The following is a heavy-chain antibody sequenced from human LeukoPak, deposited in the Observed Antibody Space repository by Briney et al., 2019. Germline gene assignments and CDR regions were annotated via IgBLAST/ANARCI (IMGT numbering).Heavy chain of an antibody. J-gene: IGHJ4*02. V-gene: IGHV1-2*02. CDR2: INTDTGAT. CDR1: GYTFTGYY. D-gene: IGHD5-24*01. CDR3: AHPWGLRDDNNEGDY. Sequence: ASVKVSCKASGYTFTGYYMQWVRQAPGQGLEWMGWINTDTGATNYAQNFQGRVTMTRDTSISTAYIELTSLRSDDTAVYYCAHPWGLRDDNNEGDYWGQGTLVTVSS.